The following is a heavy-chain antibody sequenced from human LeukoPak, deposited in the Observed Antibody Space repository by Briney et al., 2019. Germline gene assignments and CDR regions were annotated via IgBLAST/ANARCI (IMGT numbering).Heavy chain of an antibody. Sequence: GGSLRLSCAASGFTFSSYGMHWVRQAPGKGLEWVAFIRYDGSNKYYADSVKGRFTTSRDNSKNTLYLQMNSLRAEDTAVYYCAKVDYDILTGTFWGQGTLVAVSS. CDR1: GFTFSSYG. D-gene: IGHD3-9*01. CDR2: IRYDGSNK. CDR3: AKVDYDILTGTF. V-gene: IGHV3-30*02. J-gene: IGHJ4*02.